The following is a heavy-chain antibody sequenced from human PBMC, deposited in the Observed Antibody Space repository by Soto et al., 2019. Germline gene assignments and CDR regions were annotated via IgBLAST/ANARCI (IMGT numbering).Heavy chain of an antibody. CDR2: IYYSGST. Sequence: SLTCTVSGGSISSGDYYWSWIRQPPGKGLERIGYIYYSGSTYYNPSLKSRVTISVDTSKNQFSLKLSSVTAADTAVYYCARDRGIDHFDYWGQGTLVTVSS. D-gene: IGHD1-26*01. J-gene: IGHJ4*02. CDR1: GGSISSGDYY. CDR3: ARDRGIDHFDY. V-gene: IGHV4-30-4*01.